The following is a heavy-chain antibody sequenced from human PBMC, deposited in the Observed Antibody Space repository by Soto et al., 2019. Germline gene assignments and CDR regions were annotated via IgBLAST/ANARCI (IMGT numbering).Heavy chain of an antibody. V-gene: IGHV3-30-3*01. D-gene: IGHD3-22*01. J-gene: IGHJ1*01. CDR1: RFMFSTYV. CDR3: AREDLSSGHAGTFYH. CDR2: ISNDGTST. Sequence: QVQLLESEGGVVQSGRSLRLSCAASRFMFSTYVMHWVSQTPDTGLEWVAGISNDGTSTHYPDSVKGRFTISRDNSKNTLYLQMDSLSGEDSAVYYCAREDLSSGHAGTFYHWGQGTLVSVSS.